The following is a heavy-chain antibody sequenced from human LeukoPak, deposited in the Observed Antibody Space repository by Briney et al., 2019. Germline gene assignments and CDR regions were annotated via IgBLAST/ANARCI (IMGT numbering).Heavy chain of an antibody. CDR2: IYYSGST. V-gene: IGHV4-39*07. D-gene: IGHD6-19*01. Sequence: SETLSLTCTVSGVSISSSSYYWGWIRQPPGKGLEWIGSIYYSGSTYYNPSLKSRATISVDTSKNQFSLKLSSVTAADTAVYYCARGDSGWYLGLGFDYWGQGTLVTVSS. CDR1: GVSISSSSYY. J-gene: IGHJ4*02. CDR3: ARGDSGWYLGLGFDY.